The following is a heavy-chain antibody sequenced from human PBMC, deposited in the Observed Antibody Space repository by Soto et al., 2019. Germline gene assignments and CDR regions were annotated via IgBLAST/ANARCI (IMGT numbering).Heavy chain of an antibody. CDR2: INRDGSEK. V-gene: IGHV3-7*01. D-gene: IGHD2-15*01. CDR3: ARHGYCNGGNCYYLGAFDI. Sequence: GGSLRLSCAASGFTFSSYWMSWVRQAPGKGLEWVANINRDGSEKYSVDSVKGRFAISRDIAKNPLYLQMKSLRAEDTAVYYCARHGYCNGGNCYYLGAFDIWGQGTMVTVSS. J-gene: IGHJ3*02. CDR1: GFTFSSYW.